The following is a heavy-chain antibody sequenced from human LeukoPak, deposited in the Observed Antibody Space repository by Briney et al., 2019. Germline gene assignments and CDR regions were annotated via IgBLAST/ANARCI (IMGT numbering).Heavy chain of an antibody. CDR3: ARGRDTVTYGALYFDY. D-gene: IGHD4-11*01. J-gene: IGHJ4*02. CDR2: LYNSGSS. CDR1: GGSITGPYSY. V-gene: IGHV4-39*07. Sequence: SETLSLTCTVSGGSITGPYSYWGWIRQPPGKGLEWIGSLYNSGSSYSNPSLKSRATISVDTSKNQCSLKLSSVTAADTAVYYCARGRDTVTYGALYFDYWGQGTLVTVSS.